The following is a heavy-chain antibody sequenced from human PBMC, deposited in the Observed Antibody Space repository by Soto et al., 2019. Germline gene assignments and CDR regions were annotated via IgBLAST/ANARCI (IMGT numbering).Heavy chain of an antibody. D-gene: IGHD6-13*01. CDR2: INHSGST. CDR3: ARYSSSWYGD. Sequence: PSETLSLTCAVYGGSFSGYYWSWIRQPPGKGLEWIGEINHSGSTNYNPSLKSRVTISVDKSKNQFSLKLSSVTAADTAVYYCARYSSSWYGDWGQGSLITVSS. CDR1: GGSFSGYY. V-gene: IGHV4-34*01. J-gene: IGHJ4*02.